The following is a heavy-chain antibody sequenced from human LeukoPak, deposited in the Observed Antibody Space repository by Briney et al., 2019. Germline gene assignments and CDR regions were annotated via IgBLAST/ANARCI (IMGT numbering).Heavy chain of an antibody. J-gene: IGHJ4*02. D-gene: IGHD3-22*01. CDR2: IIPMFGTA. CDR1: GGTFSSYD. V-gene: IGHV1-69*06. CDR3: ARVSNPADYYDSSGYPGNFDY. Sequence: EASVKVSCKASGGTFSSYDISWVRQAPGQGLEWMGGIIPMFGTANYAQRFQGRVTISADKSTSTAYMELSSLRSEDTAVYYCARVSNPADYYDSSGYPGNFDYWGQGTLVTVSS.